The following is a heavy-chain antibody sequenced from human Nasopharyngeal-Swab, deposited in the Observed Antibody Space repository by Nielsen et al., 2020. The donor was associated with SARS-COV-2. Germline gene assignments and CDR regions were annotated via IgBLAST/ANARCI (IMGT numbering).Heavy chain of an antibody. CDR2: IDWDDDK. CDR1: GFSLSTSGMC. Sequence: SGPTLVKPTQTLTLTCTFSGFSLSTSGMCGSWIRQPPGKALEWLALIDWDDDKYYSTSLKTRLTISKDTSKNQVVLKMTNMDPVDTATYYCARMPVQLERPGDYYYYGMDVWGQGTTVTVSS. CDR3: ARMPVQLERPGDYYYYGMDV. D-gene: IGHD1-1*01. V-gene: IGHV2-70*01. J-gene: IGHJ6*02.